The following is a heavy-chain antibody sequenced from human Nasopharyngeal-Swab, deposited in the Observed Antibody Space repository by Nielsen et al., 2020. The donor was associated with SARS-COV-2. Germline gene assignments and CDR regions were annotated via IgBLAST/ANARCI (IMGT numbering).Heavy chain of an antibody. CDR3: ARTARMGYSYGLYYYYGMDV. CDR1: GFTFSSYS. D-gene: IGHD5-18*01. V-gene: IGHV3-21*01. Sequence: GGSLRLSCAASGFTFSSYSMNWVRQAPGKGLEWVSSISSSSSYIYYADSVKGRFTISRDNAKNSLYLQMNSLRAEDTAVYYCARTARMGYSYGLYYYYGMDVWGQGTTVTVSS. CDR2: ISSSSSYI. J-gene: IGHJ6*02.